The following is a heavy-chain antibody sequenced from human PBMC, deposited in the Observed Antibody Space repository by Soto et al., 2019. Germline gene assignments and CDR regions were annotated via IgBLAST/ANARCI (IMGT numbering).Heavy chain of an antibody. CDR3: GKERVGDAFDL. D-gene: IGHD3-16*01. CDR2: ISFSGGTT. CDR1: RFSLSTSA. J-gene: IGHJ3*01. V-gene: IGHV3-23*01. Sequence: PGGSLRLSCAASRFSLSTSAMTWVRQAPGQGLERVSSISFSGGTTYYADSVKGRFTLSRDNSKNNLYLHMPSLRAEDTATYFCGKERVGDAFDLWGPDTMVTVS.